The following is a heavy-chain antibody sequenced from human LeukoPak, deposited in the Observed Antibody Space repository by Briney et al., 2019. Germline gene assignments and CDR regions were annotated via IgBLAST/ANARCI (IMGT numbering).Heavy chain of an antibody. D-gene: IGHD3-3*01. CDR1: GGSISSYY. J-gene: IGHJ4*02. Sequence: PSETLSLTCTVSGGSISSYYWSWIRQPPGKGLEWIGYIYYSGSTNYNPSLKSRVNISVDTSKNQFSLKLSSVTAADTVVYYCARSITIFGVVTQTRFFDYWGQGTLVTVSS. CDR2: IYYSGST. V-gene: IGHV4-59*01. CDR3: ARSITIFGVVTQTRFFDY.